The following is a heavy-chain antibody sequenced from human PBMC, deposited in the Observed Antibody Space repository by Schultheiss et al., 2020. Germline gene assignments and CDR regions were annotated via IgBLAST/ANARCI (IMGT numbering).Heavy chain of an antibody. CDR2: INPSGGST. V-gene: IGHV1-46*01. CDR1: GYTFTSYY. Sequence: ASVKVSCKASGYTFTSYYMHWVRQAPGQGLEWMGIINPSGGSTSYAQKFQGRVTMTRNTSISTAYMELSSLRSEDTAVYYCAREGYSSTWYRGAWFDPWGQGTLVTVSS. J-gene: IGHJ5*02. CDR3: AREGYSSTWYRGAWFDP. D-gene: IGHD6-13*01.